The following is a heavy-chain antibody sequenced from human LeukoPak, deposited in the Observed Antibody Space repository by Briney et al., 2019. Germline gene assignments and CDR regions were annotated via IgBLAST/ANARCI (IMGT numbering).Heavy chain of an antibody. CDR1: GGSISSYY. D-gene: IGHD3-22*01. CDR2: IYYSGST. V-gene: IGHV4-59*01. J-gene: IGHJ4*02. CDR3: ARAGFSSGFYYLDY. Sequence: SETLSLTCTVSGGSISSYYWSWIRQPPGKGLEWIGYIYYSGSTNYNPSLKSRVAISVDTSKNQFSLKLSSVTAADTAVYHCARAGFSSGFYYLDYWGQGTLVTVS.